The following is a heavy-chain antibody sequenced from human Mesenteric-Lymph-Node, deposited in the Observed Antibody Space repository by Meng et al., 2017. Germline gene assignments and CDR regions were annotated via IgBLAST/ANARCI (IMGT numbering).Heavy chain of an antibody. CDR1: GFIYSSFA. CDR2: VSGSGSTP. CDR3: AKDLVSWDISGWRPLEFDS. J-gene: IGHJ4*02. D-gene: IGHD6-19*01. Sequence: GESLKISCAASGFIYSSFALTWVRQAPGKGLQWVSTVSGSGSTPHYADSVKGRFFISRDNSKNTLYLQMTNLKPEDTAVYYCAKDLVSWDISGWRPLEFDSWGQGTLVNGAS. V-gene: IGHV3-23*01.